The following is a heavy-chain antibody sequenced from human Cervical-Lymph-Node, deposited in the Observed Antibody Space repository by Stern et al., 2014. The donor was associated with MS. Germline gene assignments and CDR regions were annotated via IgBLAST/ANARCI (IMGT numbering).Heavy chain of an antibody. CDR3: ARAGGVHGGASFDQ. V-gene: IGHV4-59*08. CDR2: VHYGGST. D-gene: IGHD3-16*01. J-gene: IGHJ4*02. Sequence: VQLVESGPGRVRPSETLSLTCTVSAGSMGSFYWSWIRQPPGKGLEWIGYVHYGGSTNYNPSLNSRVTMSLDRSKTQFPLSLTSVTAADTAVYYCARAGGVHGGASFDQWGQGTLVTVSS. CDR1: AGSMGSFY.